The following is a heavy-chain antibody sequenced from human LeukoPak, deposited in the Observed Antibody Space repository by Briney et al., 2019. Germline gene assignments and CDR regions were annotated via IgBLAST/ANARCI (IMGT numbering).Heavy chain of an antibody. V-gene: IGHV1-46*01. CDR2: INPSGGST. D-gene: IGHD2-15*01. Sequence: GASVKVSCKASGYTFTSYYMHWVRQAPGQGLEWMGIINPSGGSTSYAQKFQGRVTMTRDTSTSTVYMELSRLRSDDTAVYYCARYVDVYCSGGSCYGFDYWGQGTLVTVSS. J-gene: IGHJ4*02. CDR1: GYTFTSYY. CDR3: ARYVDVYCSGGSCYGFDY.